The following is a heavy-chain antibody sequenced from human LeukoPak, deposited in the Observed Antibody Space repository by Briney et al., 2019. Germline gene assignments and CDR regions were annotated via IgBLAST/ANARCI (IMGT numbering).Heavy chain of an antibody. J-gene: IGHJ6*03. V-gene: IGHV1-2*02. CDR1: GYTFTGYY. CDR2: INPNSGGT. Sequence: ASVKVSCKASGYTFTGYYMHWVRQAPGQGLEWMGWINPNSGGTNYAQKFQGRVTMTRNTSISTAYMELSSLRSEDTAVYYCARVASSSGWRYYYYYYYMDVWGKGTTVTISS. CDR3: ARVASSSGWRYYYYYYYMDV. D-gene: IGHD6-13*01.